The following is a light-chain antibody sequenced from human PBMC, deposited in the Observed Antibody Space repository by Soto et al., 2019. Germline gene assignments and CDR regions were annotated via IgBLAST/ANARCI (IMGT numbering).Light chain of an antibody. CDR1: SSDVGSYNL. CDR2: EGT. V-gene: IGLV2-23*01. CDR3: CSYAGSSTYV. J-gene: IGLJ1*01. Sequence: QSALTQPASVSGSPGQSITISCTGTSSDVGSYNLVSWYQQYPGEAPKLLLYEGTKRPSGVSNRFSGSKSGNTASLTISGLRAEDESDYYCCSYAGSSTYVFGTGTKLTV.